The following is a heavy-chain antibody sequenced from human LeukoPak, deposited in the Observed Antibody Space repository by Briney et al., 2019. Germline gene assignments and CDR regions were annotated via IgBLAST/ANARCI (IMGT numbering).Heavy chain of an antibody. V-gene: IGHV4-34*01. J-gene: IGHJ4*02. CDR1: GGSFSGYY. CDR2: INHSGST. Sequence: SETLSLTCAVYGGSFSGYYWSWIRQRPGKGLEWIGEINHSGSTNYNPSLKSRVTISVDTSKNQFSLKLSSVTAADTAVYYCARGLRPIVGATGYFDYWGQGTLVTVSS. CDR3: ARGLRPIVGATGYFDY. D-gene: IGHD1-26*01.